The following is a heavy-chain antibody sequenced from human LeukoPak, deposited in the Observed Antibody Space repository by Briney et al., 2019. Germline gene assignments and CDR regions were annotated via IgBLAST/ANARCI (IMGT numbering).Heavy chain of an antibody. J-gene: IGHJ4*02. CDR3: AKDARRDFWSGGTLDY. D-gene: IGHD3-3*01. Sequence: GGSLRLSCAASGFTFSSHSMNWVRQAPGKGLEWVSYISSSSSTIYYADSVKGRFTISRDNAKNSLYLQMNSLRAEDTAVYYCAKDARRDFWSGGTLDYWGQGTLVTVSS. CDR2: ISSSSSTI. CDR1: GFTFSSHS. V-gene: IGHV3-48*01.